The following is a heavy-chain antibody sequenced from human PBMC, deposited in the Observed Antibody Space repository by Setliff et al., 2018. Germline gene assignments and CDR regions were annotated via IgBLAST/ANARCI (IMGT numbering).Heavy chain of an antibody. D-gene: IGHD2-15*01. CDR1: GYTFNSYG. CDR2: IIPIFGTA. Sequence: SVKVSCKASGYTFNSYGITWVRQAPGQGLEWMGGIIPIFGTANYARKFQGRVTITADESTITAYMELSSLRSEDTAVYYCARVRDCSGGICHRGFHHYMDVWGKGTTVTVSS. CDR3: ARVRDCSGGICHRGFHHYMDV. J-gene: IGHJ6*03. V-gene: IGHV1-69*13.